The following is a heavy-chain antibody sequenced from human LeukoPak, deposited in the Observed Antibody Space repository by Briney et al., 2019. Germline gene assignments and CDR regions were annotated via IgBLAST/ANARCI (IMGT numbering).Heavy chain of an antibody. CDR1: GFTFYNYA. CDR2: I. D-gene: IGHD6-6*01. V-gene: IGHV3-23*01. CDR3: ARGVQQLV. Sequence: GGSLRLSCAASGFTFYNYAMSWVRQAPGMGLEWVSGIKGRFTISRDTSKNSLYLQMNSLRAEDTAVYYCARGVQQLVWGQGTLVTVSS. J-gene: IGHJ1*01.